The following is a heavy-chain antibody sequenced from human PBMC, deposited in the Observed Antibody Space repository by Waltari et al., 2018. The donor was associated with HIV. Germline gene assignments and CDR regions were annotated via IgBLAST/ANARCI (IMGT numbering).Heavy chain of an antibody. CDR1: GFTFSNSA. D-gene: IGHD2-8*01. CDR3: AKRLLDSTSGFDY. V-gene: IGHV3-23*01. J-gene: IGHJ4*02. CDR2: IAAGGGTK. Sequence: EVQLLESGGGLVQPGGSLRLSCAACGFTFSNSAMHWVRQAPGKGLEWVAEIAAGGGTKFYAESVKGRLTISRDNSRKTLFLQIESLRAEDTAVYYCAKRLLDSTSGFDYWGQGTLVTVSA.